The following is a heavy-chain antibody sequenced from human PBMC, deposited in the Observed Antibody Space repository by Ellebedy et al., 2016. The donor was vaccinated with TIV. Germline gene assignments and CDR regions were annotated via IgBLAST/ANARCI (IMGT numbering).Heavy chain of an antibody. V-gene: IGHV3-48*01. CDR3: ARDTSGSSNYWYFNL. J-gene: IGHJ2*01. CDR1: GFTFSSYS. D-gene: IGHD1-26*01. Sequence: GESLKISCAASGFTFSSYSTNWVRPAPGKGLEWVSYISSSSTIYYADAVKGRFTISRDNAKNSLYLQMNSLRAEDTEVYYCARDTSGSSNYWYFNLWGRGTLVTVSS. CDR2: ISSSSTI.